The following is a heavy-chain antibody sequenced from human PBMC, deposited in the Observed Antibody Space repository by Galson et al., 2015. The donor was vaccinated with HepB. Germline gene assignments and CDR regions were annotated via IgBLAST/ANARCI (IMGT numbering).Heavy chain of an antibody. CDR1: GGSINSDSFY. CDR3: ARAGSTAIISPGGLDI. Sequence: LSLTCTVSGGSINSDSFYWTWIRQSPGKGPEWIGHVYFSGRPYYNPSLESRLTMSLDTSKNHFSLRLTSVTAADTAVYYCARAGSTAIISPGGLDIWGQGTVVTVSS. D-gene: IGHD2-15*01. CDR2: VYFSGRP. V-gene: IGHV4-30-4*01. J-gene: IGHJ3*02.